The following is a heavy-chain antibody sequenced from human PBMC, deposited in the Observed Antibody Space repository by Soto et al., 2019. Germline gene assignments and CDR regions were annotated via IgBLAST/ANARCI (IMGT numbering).Heavy chain of an antibody. CDR2: ISSSSSTI. Sequence: PGGSLRLSCAASGFTFSSYSMNWVRQAPGKGLEWVSYISSSSSTIYYADSVKGRFTISRDNSKNSLYLQMNSLRDEDTAVYYCARVLRYFDWDYAFDIWGQGTMVTVSS. V-gene: IGHV3-48*02. J-gene: IGHJ3*02. CDR3: ARVLRYFDWDYAFDI. CDR1: GFTFSSYS. D-gene: IGHD3-9*01.